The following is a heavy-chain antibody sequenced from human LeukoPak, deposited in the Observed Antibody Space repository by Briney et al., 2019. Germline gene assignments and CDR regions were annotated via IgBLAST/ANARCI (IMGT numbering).Heavy chain of an antibody. V-gene: IGHV4-59*11. J-gene: IGHJ4*02. CDR1: GGSISSHY. Sequence: SETLSLTCTASGGSISSHYWSWIRQPPGKGLEWIGYIYYSGSTNYNPSLKSRVTISVDTSKNQFSLKLSSVTAADTAVYYCARRDGYNSLDYWGQGTLVTVSS. CDR3: ARRDGYNSLDY. CDR2: IYYSGST. D-gene: IGHD5-24*01.